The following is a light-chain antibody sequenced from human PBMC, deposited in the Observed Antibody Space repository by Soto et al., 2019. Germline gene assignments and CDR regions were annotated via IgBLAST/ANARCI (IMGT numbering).Light chain of an antibody. CDR1: QSVLHSSNTKHY. CDR2: WAS. Sequence: DIVMTQSPDSLAVSLGERATINCKSSQSVLHSSNTKHYLAWYQQKAGQPPKLLIYWASTRESGVPGRFSGSGSGTDFTLTISSLQAKDVAVYYCQQYYSTPYTFGQGTKLEIK. J-gene: IGKJ2*01. V-gene: IGKV4-1*01. CDR3: QQYYSTPYT.